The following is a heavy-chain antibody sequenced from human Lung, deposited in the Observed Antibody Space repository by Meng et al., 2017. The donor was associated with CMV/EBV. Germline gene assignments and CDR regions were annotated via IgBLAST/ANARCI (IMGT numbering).Heavy chain of an antibody. Sequence: GGSLRLSCTASGFTFSRFAFHWVRQAPGKGLEWVAIISKDGSNKYYADSVKGRFTISRDNSKNALYLRMNSLRLEDTAVYYCARDGLDYSSTWSYNYFDYWXQDTLVXVSS. CDR2: ISKDGSNK. CDR1: GFTFSRFA. CDR3: ARDGLDYSSTWSYNYFDY. J-gene: IGHJ4*02. V-gene: IGHV3-30-3*01. D-gene: IGHD6-13*01.